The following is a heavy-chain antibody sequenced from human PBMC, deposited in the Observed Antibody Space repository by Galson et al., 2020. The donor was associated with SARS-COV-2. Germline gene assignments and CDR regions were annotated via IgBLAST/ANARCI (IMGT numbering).Heavy chain of an antibody. CDR3: ARIDSSGCRGNY. V-gene: IGHV2-70*11. D-gene: IGHD6-19*01. Sequence: ESGPTLVKPTQTLTLTCTFSGFSLSTSGMCVSWIRQPPGKAMEWLARIDWDDDEYYSTSLKTRLTISKYTSKNQVVLTMTNMDPVDTGTYYCARIDSSGCRGNYWGQGTLVTVSS. CDR2: IDWDDDE. J-gene: IGHJ4*02. CDR1: GFSLSTSGMC.